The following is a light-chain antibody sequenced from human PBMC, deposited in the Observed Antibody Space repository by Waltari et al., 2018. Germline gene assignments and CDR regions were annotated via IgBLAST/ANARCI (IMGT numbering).Light chain of an antibody. CDR3: CSYATSSTWV. CDR2: EVA. J-gene: IGLJ3*02. CDR1: SRAVGNYNL. V-gene: IGLV2-23*02. Sequence: QSALTQPAPVSGSPGPSITLSCTGTSRAVGNYNLVSCYQQRPGNAPKLMIDEVATRPSGVANRCTGSKSGNAASLRISGLQAEGEADYYCCSYATSSTWVFGGGTKLTVL.